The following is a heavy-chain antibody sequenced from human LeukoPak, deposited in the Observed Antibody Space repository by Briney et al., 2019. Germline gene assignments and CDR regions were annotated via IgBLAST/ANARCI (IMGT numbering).Heavy chain of an antibody. J-gene: IGHJ4*02. Sequence: PSETLSLTCAVYGGSFSGYYWSWIRQPPGKGLEWIGEINHSGSTNYNPSLKSRVTISVDTSKNQSSLKLSSVTAADTAVYYCARGSLGYCSSTSCYGGYYFDYWGQGTLVTVSS. V-gene: IGHV4-34*01. D-gene: IGHD2-2*01. CDR1: GGSFSGYY. CDR2: INHSGST. CDR3: ARGSLGYCSSTSCYGGYYFDY.